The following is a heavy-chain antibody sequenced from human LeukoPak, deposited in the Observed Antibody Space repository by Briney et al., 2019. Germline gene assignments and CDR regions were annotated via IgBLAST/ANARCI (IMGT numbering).Heavy chain of an antibody. D-gene: IGHD4-17*01. V-gene: IGHV3-48*04. J-gene: IGHJ6*03. CDR2: ISSSGSTI. CDR1: GFTFSSYA. CDR3: AKPPYGDYYYYMDV. Sequence: GGSLRLSCAASGFTFSSYAMSWVRQAPGKGLEWVSYISSSGSTIYYVDSVKGRFTISRDNAKNSLYLQMNSLRAEDTAVYYCAKPPYGDYYYYMDVWGKGTTVTVSS.